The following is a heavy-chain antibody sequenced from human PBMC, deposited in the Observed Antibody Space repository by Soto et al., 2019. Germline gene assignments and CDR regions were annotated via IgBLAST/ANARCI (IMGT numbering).Heavy chain of an antibody. D-gene: IGHD4-17*01. CDR1: GFTFSSYA. Sequence: GGSLRLSCAASGFTFSSYAMSWVRQAPGKGLEWVSAISGSGGSTYYADSVKGRFTISRDNSKNTLYLQMNSLRAEDTAVYYCAKAFYGATVTTGIDDWRQGTLLNVSS. CDR2: ISGSGGST. J-gene: IGHJ4*02. CDR3: AKAFYGATVTTGIDD. V-gene: IGHV3-23*01.